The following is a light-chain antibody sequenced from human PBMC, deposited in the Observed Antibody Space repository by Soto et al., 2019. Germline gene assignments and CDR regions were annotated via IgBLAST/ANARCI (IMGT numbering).Light chain of an antibody. CDR2: DAS. J-gene: IGKJ5*01. Sequence: EIVLTQSPATLSLSPGDRAILSCRASQSVGTYLAWYQQKPRQAPRLLIYDASNRATGIPATFGGSGSGTDFTLTINSLEPEDFAVYYCQQYGSSPPITCGQGTRLEIK. CDR3: QQYGSSPPIT. V-gene: IGKV3-11*01. CDR1: QSVGTY.